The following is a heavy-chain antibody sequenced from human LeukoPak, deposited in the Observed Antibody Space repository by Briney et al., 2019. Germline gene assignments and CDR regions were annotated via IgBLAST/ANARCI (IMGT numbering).Heavy chain of an antibody. CDR1: GFTFSSYS. CDR2: ISSSSSYI. D-gene: IGHD6-19*01. V-gene: IGHV3-21*01. CDR3: ARGADTGYSSDS. Sequence: GGSLRLSCAASGFTFSSYSMNWVRQAPGKGLEWVSSISSSSSYIYYADSVKGRFTISRDNAKNTLYLQMNSLRAEDTAVYYCARGADTGYSSDSWGQGTLVTVSS. J-gene: IGHJ5*02.